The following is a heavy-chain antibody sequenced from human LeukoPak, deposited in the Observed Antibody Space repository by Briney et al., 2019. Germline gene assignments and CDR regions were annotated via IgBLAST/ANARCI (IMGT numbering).Heavy chain of an antibody. D-gene: IGHD6-13*01. CDR1: GYTFTEYY. Sequence: ASVKVSCKASGYTFTEYYMHWVRQAPGQGLEWMGWINPNSGGTHFAQKFQGRVTMTRDMSTSTVYMELSSLRSEDTAVYYCARGPSRQQLEYYYYYYYMDVWGKGTTVTVSS. J-gene: IGHJ6*03. CDR3: ARGPSRQQLEYYYYYYYMDV. CDR2: INPNSGGT. V-gene: IGHV1-2*02.